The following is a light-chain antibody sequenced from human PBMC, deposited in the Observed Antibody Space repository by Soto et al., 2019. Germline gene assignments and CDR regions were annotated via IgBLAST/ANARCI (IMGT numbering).Light chain of an antibody. CDR3: QQCGSSPS. J-gene: IGKJ1*01. CDR2: DTS. CDR1: QSVSSSY. Sequence: EIVLTQSPGTRSLSPGERATLSCRASQSVSSSYLAWYQQKPGQAPRLLIYDTSSRATGIPDRFSGSGSGTDFTLAISRLVPEDFAVYYCQQCGSSPSFGQGTKVELK. V-gene: IGKV3-20*01.